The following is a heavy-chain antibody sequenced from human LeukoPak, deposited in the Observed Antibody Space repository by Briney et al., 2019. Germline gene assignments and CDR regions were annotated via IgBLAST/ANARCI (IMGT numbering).Heavy chain of an antibody. J-gene: IGHJ4*02. CDR3: VREGYSSGWFRN. CDR2: IYSGGST. CDR1: RFTFSSYG. Sequence: GGSLRLSCAASRFTFSSYGMHWVRQAPGKGLEWVSVIYSGGSTYYVDSVKGRFTISRDNSKNTLYLQMNSLKAEDTAVYYCVREGYSSGWFRNWGQGTLVSVSS. D-gene: IGHD6-19*01. V-gene: IGHV3-53*01.